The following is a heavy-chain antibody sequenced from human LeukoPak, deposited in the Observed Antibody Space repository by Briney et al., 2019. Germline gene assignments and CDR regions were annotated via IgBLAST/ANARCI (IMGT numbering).Heavy chain of an antibody. CDR1: GGSISSSSYY. CDR2: IYYSGST. CDR3: ARQALDYGDYYYMDV. V-gene: IGHV4-39*01. J-gene: IGHJ6*03. Sequence: SETLSLTCTVSGGSISSSSYYRGWIRQPPGKGLEWIGTIYYSGSTFYNPSLKSRVTISVDTSKNQFSLKLSSVTAADTAVYYCARQALDYGDYYYMDVWGKGTTVTISS. D-gene: IGHD4-17*01.